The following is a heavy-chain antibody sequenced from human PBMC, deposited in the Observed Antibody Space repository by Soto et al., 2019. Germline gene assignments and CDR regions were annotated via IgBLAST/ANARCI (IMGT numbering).Heavy chain of an antibody. Sequence: LRLSCAASGFTFSSYVTSWVRQAPGKGLEWVSAISGSGGNTYYADSVKGRFTISRDNSKNTLFLQMNSLRAEDTALYFCAKEMGDYYDSSGSWFDPWGQGTLVTVSS. CDR1: GFTFSSYV. J-gene: IGHJ5*02. CDR2: ISGSGGNT. D-gene: IGHD3-22*01. CDR3: AKEMGDYYDSSGSWFDP. V-gene: IGHV3-23*01.